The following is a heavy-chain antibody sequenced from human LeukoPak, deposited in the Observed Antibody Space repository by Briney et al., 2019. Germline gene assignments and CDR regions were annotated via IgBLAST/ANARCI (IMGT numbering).Heavy chain of an antibody. D-gene: IGHD4-17*01. CDR1: GYTFTSYY. CDR3: ARDAGHDYGDPIAFDY. CDR2: INPSGGST. V-gene: IGHV1-46*01. Sequence: ASVKVSCKASGYTFTSYYMHWVRQAPGQGLEWMGIINPSGGSTSYAQKFQGRVTMTRDTSTSTVYMELSSLRSEDTAVYYCARDAGHDYGDPIAFDYWGQGTLVTVSS. J-gene: IGHJ4*02.